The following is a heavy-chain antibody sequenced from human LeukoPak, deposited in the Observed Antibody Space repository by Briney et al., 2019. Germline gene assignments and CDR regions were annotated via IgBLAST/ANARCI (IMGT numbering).Heavy chain of an antibody. CDR3: ARGGQGAPLDY. J-gene: IGHJ4*02. Sequence: GASVKVSCKASGYTFTAYYMHWVRQAPGQGLEWMGWINPNSGGTNYAQKFRGRFTITRDSAISTDHMEQSRLRSDDTAVYSCARGGQGAPLDYWGQGSLVTVSS. CDR1: GYTFTAYY. D-gene: IGHD1-26*01. V-gene: IGHV1-2*02. CDR2: INPNSGGT.